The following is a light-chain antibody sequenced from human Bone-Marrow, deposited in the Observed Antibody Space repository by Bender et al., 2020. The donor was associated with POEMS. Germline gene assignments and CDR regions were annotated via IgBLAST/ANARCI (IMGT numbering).Light chain of an antibody. J-gene: IGLJ3*02. Sequence: QSALTQPRSVSGSPGQAVTISCTGTSSDVGHYNYVSWYQQHPGKAPKLILYDVNERPSGVPDRFFGSKSGNTASLIISGLQTGDEADYYCCSYAGSSWLFGGGTKVTVL. CDR3: CSYAGSSWL. V-gene: IGLV2-11*01. CDR2: DVN. CDR1: SSDVGHYNY.